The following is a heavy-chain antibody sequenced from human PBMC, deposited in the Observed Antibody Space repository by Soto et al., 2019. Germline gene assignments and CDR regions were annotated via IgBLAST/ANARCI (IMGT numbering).Heavy chain of an antibody. CDR3: AKGVAVGFHFGSSTDRGFDP. J-gene: IGHJ5*02. Sequence: EVQLLESGGGLVQPGGSLRLSCAASGFTFSNYAMSWVRKAPGKGLEGVSIISGSGGTTYHADSVKDRFTISRDNSKNTLFLQMTSLRAEDTAVYYCAKGVAVGFHFGSSTDRGFDPWGQGTLVTVSS. CDR2: ISGSGGTT. CDR1: GFTFSNYA. V-gene: IGHV3-23*01. D-gene: IGHD6-6*01.